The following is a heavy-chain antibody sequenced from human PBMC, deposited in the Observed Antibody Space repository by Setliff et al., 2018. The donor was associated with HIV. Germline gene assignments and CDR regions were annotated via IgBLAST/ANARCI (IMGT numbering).Heavy chain of an antibody. J-gene: IGHJ3*02. V-gene: IGHV3-30*04. CDR1: GFTFSYFA. CDR2: ILYDGNVK. CDR3: AREPTYYYESSGSYDAFDI. D-gene: IGHD3-22*01. Sequence: GGSLRLSCAASGFTFSYFAMHWVRQAPGKGLEWVAVILYDGNVKYYADSVKGRFTISRDNSKNTLYVQMNSLRPGDTAVYYCAREPTYYYESSGSYDAFDIWGQGTMVTVSS.